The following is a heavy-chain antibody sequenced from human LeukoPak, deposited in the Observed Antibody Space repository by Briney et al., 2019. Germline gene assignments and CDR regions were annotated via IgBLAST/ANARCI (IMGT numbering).Heavy chain of an antibody. Sequence: GGSLRLSCAASGFTFSSYEMNWVRQAPGKGLEWVSYISTSGSPIYYADSVKGRFTISRDNAKNSLYLQIDSLRAGDTAVYYCARKYCSSTSCLFDYWGQGTLVTVSS. V-gene: IGHV3-48*03. CDR1: GFTFSSYE. J-gene: IGHJ4*02. CDR3: ARKYCSSTSCLFDY. CDR2: ISTSGSPI. D-gene: IGHD2-2*01.